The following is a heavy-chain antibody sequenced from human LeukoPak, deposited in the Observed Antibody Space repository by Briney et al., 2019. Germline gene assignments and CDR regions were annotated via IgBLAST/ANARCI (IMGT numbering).Heavy chain of an antibody. V-gene: IGHV4-59*08. CDR2: IYYSGST. D-gene: IGHD6-13*01. Sequence: SETLSLTCTVSGGSISSYYWSWIRQPPGKGLEWIGYIYYSGSTNDNPSLKSRVTISVDTSKNQFSLKLSSVTAADTAVYYCARSSSSWYYFDYWGQGTLVTVSS. CDR1: GGSISSYY. CDR3: ARSSSSWYYFDY. J-gene: IGHJ4*02.